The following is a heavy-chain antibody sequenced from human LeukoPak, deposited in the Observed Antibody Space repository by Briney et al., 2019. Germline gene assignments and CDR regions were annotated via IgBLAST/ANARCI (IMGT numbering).Heavy chain of an antibody. J-gene: IGHJ4*02. CDR1: GFTFSSYA. D-gene: IGHD6-19*01. CDR2: ISGSGGST. Sequence: GGSLRLSCAASGFTFSSYAMSWVRQAPGKGLEWVSAISGSGGSTYYADSVKGRFTISRDNSKNTLYLLMNSLRAEDTAVYYCAKGPRSGWSLLYFDYWGQGTLVTVSS. CDR3: AKGPRSGWSLLYFDY. V-gene: IGHV3-23*01.